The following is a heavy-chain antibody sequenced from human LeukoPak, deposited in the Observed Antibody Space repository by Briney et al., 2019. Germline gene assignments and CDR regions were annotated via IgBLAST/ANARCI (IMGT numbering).Heavy chain of an antibody. J-gene: IGHJ5*02. D-gene: IGHD3-10*01. CDR2: INHSGST. Sequence: SETLSLTCAVYGGSFSGYYWSWIRQPPGKGLEWIGEINHSGSTNYNPSLKSRVTISVDTSKNQFSLKLSSVTAADTAVYYCARGRIFGSGSYYTGNWFYPWGQGTLVTVSS. V-gene: IGHV4-34*01. CDR3: ARGRIFGSGSYYTGNWFYP. CDR1: GGSFSGYY.